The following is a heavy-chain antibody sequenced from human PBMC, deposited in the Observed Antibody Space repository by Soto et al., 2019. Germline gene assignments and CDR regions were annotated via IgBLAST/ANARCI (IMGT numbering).Heavy chain of an antibody. CDR1: GFTFRSYW. D-gene: IGHD6-19*01. J-gene: IGHJ4*02. CDR2: IKQDGSEQ. V-gene: IGHV3-7*04. CDR3: AGGNSSGSYYYFDY. Sequence: EVQLVESGGGLVQPGGSLRLSCAASGFTFRSYWMSWVRQAPGKGLEWVANIKQDGSEQYYVDSVKGRFTISRDNAKNSLYLQMNSLRAEDAAVYYCAGGNSSGSYYYFDYWCQGTLVTVSS.